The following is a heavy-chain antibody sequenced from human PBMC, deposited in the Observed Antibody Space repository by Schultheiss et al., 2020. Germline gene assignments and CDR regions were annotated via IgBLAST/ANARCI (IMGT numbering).Heavy chain of an antibody. J-gene: IGHJ6*02. V-gene: IGHV3-30-3*01. CDR3: ARDFREEDYDFWSGYPRGYYYGMDV. CDR1: GFTFSSYA. Sequence: SLKISCAASGFTFSSYAMHWVRQAPGKGLEWVAVISYDGSNKYYADSVKGRFTISRDNSKNTLYLQMNSLRAEDTAVYYCARDFREEDYDFWSGYPRGYYYGMDVWGQGTTVTVSS. CDR2: ISYDGSNK. D-gene: IGHD3-3*01.